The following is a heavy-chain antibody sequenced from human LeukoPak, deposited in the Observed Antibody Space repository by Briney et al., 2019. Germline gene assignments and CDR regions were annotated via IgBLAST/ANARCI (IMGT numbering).Heavy chain of an antibody. CDR1: GGTFSSYA. CDR3: AGVGCSSTSCYGGGWYYYGMDV. CDR2: MIPTFGTA. J-gene: IGHJ6*04. V-gene: IGHV1-69*01. D-gene: IGHD2-2*01. Sequence: SVKVSCKASGGTFSSYAISWVRQAPGQGLEWMGGMIPTFGTANYAQKFQGRVTITADESTSTAYMELSSLRSEDTAVYYCAGVGCSSTSCYGGGWYYYGMDVWGKGTTVTVSS.